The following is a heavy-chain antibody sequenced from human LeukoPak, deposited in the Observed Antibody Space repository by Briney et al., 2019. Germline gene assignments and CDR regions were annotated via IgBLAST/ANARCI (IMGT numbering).Heavy chain of an antibody. CDR3: ARGDYGGDYFDY. CDR1: GFXFSDHY. J-gene: IGHJ4*02. D-gene: IGHD4-23*01. Sequence: PGGSLRLSCAVSGFXFSDHYMSWIRQAPGKRLEWVSDISSGSTYTNYADSVEGRFTISRDNAKNSLYLQMSSLRAEDTAVYYCARGDYGGDYFDYWGQGTLVTVSS. V-gene: IGHV3-11*05. CDR2: ISSGSTYT.